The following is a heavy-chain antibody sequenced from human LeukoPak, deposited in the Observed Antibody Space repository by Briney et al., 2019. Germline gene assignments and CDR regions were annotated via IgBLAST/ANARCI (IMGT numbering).Heavy chain of an antibody. J-gene: IGHJ4*02. Sequence: PGGSLRLSCAASGFTFSSYSMNWVRQAPGKGLEWVSSISTSGTYIYYADSMTGRFTISRDNAKNSLYLQMNSLRAEDTAVYFCARDSAAAGVHYFDYWGQGTLVTVSS. CDR3: ARDSAAAGVHYFDY. CDR2: ISTSGTYI. D-gene: IGHD6-13*01. V-gene: IGHV3-21*06. CDR1: GFTFSSYS.